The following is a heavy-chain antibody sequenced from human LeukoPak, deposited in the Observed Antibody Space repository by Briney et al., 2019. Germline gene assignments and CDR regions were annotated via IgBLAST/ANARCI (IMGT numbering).Heavy chain of an antibody. J-gene: IGHJ4*02. V-gene: IGHV3-15*01. CDR3: KTNRLRRS. D-gene: IGHD4-17*01. CDR1: GFSFSDAW. Sequence: GGSLRLSCAGSGFSFSDAWMSWVRQAPGKGLEWVGRIKRETDGSTIDYATPVKGRFTISRDDSKNTLYLHMNSLKMEDTAVYYCKTNRLRRSGGQGTLVTVSS. CDR2: IKRETDGSTI.